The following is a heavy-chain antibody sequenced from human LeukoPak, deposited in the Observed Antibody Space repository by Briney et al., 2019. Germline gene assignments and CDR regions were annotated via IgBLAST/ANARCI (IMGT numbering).Heavy chain of an antibody. J-gene: IGHJ4*02. Sequence: SETLSLTCTVSGGSISNNYWSWFRQPPGKGLEWIGYIYYSGSTNYNPSLKSRVTISVDTPKSQFSLKLSSVTAADTAVYYCASHKGFWGQGTLVTVSS. CDR2: IYYSGST. V-gene: IGHV4-59*01. CDR1: GGSISNNY. CDR3: ASHKGF.